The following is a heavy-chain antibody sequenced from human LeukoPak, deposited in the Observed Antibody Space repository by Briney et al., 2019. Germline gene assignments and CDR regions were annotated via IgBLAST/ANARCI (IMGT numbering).Heavy chain of an antibody. J-gene: IGHJ4*02. CDR1: GFIFSNYW. D-gene: IGHD3-10*01. CDR2: IKQDGSEK. V-gene: IGHV3-7*01. Sequence: GGSLRLSCAASGFIFSNYWMSWVRQAPGKGLEWVANIKQDGSEKYYVDSVKGRFTISRDNAKNSLYLQMNSLRAEDTAVYYCARDEGLRADYWGQGTLVTVSS. CDR3: ARDEGLRADY.